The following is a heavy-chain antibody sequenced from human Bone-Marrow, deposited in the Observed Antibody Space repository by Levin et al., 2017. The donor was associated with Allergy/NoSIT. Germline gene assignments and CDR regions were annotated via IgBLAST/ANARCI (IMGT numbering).Heavy chain of an antibody. CDR1: GGSSSGFY. J-gene: IGHJ4*02. CDR2: ISHSGIT. CDR3: ARGGRLAARGSYFDL. Sequence: SETLSLTCVGYGGSSSGFYWSWIRQSPGKGLEWIGEISHSGITNYNPSLKSRVIISADASRNQFSLNLTSVIAADTAVYYCARGGRLAARGSYFDLWGQGTLVTVSS. D-gene: IGHD6-6*01. V-gene: IGHV4-34*01.